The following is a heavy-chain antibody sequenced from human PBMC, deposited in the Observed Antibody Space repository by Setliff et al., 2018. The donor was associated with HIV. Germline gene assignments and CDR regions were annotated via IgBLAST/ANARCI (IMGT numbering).Heavy chain of an antibody. CDR3: ARGPMIARVFDY. Sequence: ASVKVSCKASGYTFTSYAMHWVRQAPGQRLEWMGWINAGNGNTKYSQKFQGRVTITRDTSINTAYMELTSLRSEDTAVYYCARGPMIARVFDYWGQGTLVTVSS. CDR2: INAGNGNT. J-gene: IGHJ4*02. D-gene: IGHD3-22*01. V-gene: IGHV1-3*01. CDR1: GYTFTSYA.